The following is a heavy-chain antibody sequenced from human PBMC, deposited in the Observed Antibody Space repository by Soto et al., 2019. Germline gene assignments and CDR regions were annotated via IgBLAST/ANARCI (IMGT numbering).Heavy chain of an antibody. J-gene: IGHJ6*02. CDR3: ARDSVGLGTPYGMDV. Sequence: EVQLVESGGGLVQPGGSLRLSCAASGFTFSSYDMHWVRQATGKGLEWVSAIGTAGDTYYPGSVKGRFTISRENAKNSLYLQMNSLRAEDTAVYYCARDSVGLGTPYGMDVWGQGTTVTVSS. CDR2: IGTAGDT. V-gene: IGHV3-13*01. D-gene: IGHD3-16*01. CDR1: GFTFSSYD.